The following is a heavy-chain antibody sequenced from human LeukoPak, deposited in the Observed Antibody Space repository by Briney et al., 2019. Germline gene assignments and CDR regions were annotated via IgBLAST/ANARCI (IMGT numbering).Heavy chain of an antibody. J-gene: IGHJ4*02. CDR1: GGSINSYY. Sequence: SETLSLTCTVSGGSINSYYWNWIRQPPGKGLEWIGDIYYSGSTNYNPSLKSRVIISLDTSKNQFSLNLRSVTAADTAVYYCASGGYSYSFDYWGQGTLVTVSS. D-gene: IGHD5-18*01. CDR3: ASGGYSYSFDY. CDR2: IYYSGST. V-gene: IGHV4-59*01.